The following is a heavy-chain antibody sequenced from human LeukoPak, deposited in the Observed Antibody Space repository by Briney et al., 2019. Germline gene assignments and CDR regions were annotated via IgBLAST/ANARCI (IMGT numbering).Heavy chain of an antibody. CDR1: GFTFSSYW. CDR3: AGRAAAGSYFDY. CDR2: IKEDGSEK. V-gene: IGHV3-7*01. Sequence: GGSLRLSCAGSGFTFSSYWMSWVRQAPGKGLEWVANIKEDGSEKYYVDSVKGRFTISRDNAKNSLYLQMNSLRAEDTAVYYCAGRAAAGSYFDYWGQGTLVTVSS. J-gene: IGHJ4*02. D-gene: IGHD6-13*01.